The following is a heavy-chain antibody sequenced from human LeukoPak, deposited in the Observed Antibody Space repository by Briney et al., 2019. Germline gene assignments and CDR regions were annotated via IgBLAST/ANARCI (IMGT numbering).Heavy chain of an antibody. D-gene: IGHD6-19*01. CDR3: ARHVTVEQWLVTYYYYYYMDV. CDR2: INHSGST. V-gene: IGHV4-34*01. Sequence: RSSETLSLTCAVYGGSFSGYYWSWIRQPPGKGLEWIGEINHSGSTNYNPSLKSRVTISVDTSKNQFSLKLSSVTAADTAVYYCARHVTVEQWLVTYYYYYYMDVWGKGTTVTISS. CDR1: GGSFSGYY. J-gene: IGHJ6*03.